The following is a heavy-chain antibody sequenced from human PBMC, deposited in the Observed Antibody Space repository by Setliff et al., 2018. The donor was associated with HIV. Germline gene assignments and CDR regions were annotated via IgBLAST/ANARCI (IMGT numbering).Heavy chain of an antibody. CDR3: ARLGYVSGGFYKTPVPYYFEY. CDR2: IYYSGAT. V-gene: IGHV4-39*01. CDR1: GGSMSSSSYY. D-gene: IGHD3-10*01. J-gene: IGHJ4*02. Sequence: SETLSLTCTVSGGSMSSSSYYWGWIRQTPDKGLEWIGIIYYSGATYYNPSLTSRVTISVDTSRNQFSLKLRSVTAADTAAYYCARLGYVSGGFYKTPVPYYFEYWGQGALVTFSS.